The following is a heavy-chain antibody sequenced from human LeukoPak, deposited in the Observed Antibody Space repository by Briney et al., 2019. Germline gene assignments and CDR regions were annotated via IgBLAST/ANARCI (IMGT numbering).Heavy chain of an antibody. CDR2: IYYSGTT. Sequence: PSETLSLTCTVSGGSISSGDYYWSWIRQPPGKGLEWIGYIYYSGTTYYNPSLKSRITISVDTSKNQFSLKLSSVTAADTAVYYCARDQGVGYYVWGSFRYRGMDVWGQGTTVTVSS. CDR1: GGSISSGDYY. J-gene: IGHJ6*02. CDR3: ARDQGVGYYVWGSFRYRGMDV. D-gene: IGHD3-16*02. V-gene: IGHV4-30-4*08.